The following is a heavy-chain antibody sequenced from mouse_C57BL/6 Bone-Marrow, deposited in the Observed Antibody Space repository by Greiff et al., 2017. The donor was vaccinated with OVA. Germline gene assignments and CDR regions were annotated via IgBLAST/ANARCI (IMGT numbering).Heavy chain of an antibody. V-gene: IGHV1-63*01. CDR1: GYTFTNYW. D-gene: IGHD1-2*01. CDR3: ARRDTTAYYAMDY. Sequence: VQLQQSGAELVRPGTSVKMSCKASGYTFTNYWIGWAKQRPGHGLEWIGDIYPGGGYTNYNEKFKGKATLTADKSSSTAYMQFSSLTSEDSAIYYCARRDTTAYYAMDYWGQGTSVTVSS. CDR2: IYPGGGYT. J-gene: IGHJ4*01.